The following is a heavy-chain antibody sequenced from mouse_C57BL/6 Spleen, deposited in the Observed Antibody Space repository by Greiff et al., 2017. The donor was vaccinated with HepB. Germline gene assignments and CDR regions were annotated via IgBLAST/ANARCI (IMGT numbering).Heavy chain of an antibody. D-gene: IGHD1-1*01. CDR3: ARDYYGSSYGAMDY. V-gene: IGHV1-82*01. CDR2: IYPGDGDT. CDR1: GYAFSSSW. J-gene: IGHJ4*01. Sequence: VKVVESGPELVKPGASVKISCKASGYAFSSSWMNWVKQRPGKGLEWIGRIYPGDGDTNYNGKFKGKATLTADKSSSTAYMQLSSLTSEDSAVYFCARDYYGSSYGAMDYWGQGTSVTVSS.